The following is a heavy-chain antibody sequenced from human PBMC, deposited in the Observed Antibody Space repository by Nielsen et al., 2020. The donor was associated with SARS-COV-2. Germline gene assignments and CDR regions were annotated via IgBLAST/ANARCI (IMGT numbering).Heavy chain of an antibody. J-gene: IGHJ6*02. CDR3: ARGGTIFGVVTRMDV. CDR1: GGSISSGDYY. D-gene: IGHD3-3*01. CDR2: IYYSGST. Sequence: SETLSLTCTVSGGSISSGDYYWSWIRQPPGKGLEWIGYIYYSGSTYYNPSLKSRVTISVDTSKNQFSLKLSSVTAADTALYYCARGGTIFGVVTRMDVWGQGTTVTVS. V-gene: IGHV4-30-4*01.